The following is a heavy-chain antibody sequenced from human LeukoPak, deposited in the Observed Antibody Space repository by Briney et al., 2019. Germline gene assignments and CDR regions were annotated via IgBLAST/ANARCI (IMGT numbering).Heavy chain of an antibody. V-gene: IGHV3-7*01. D-gene: IGHD3-9*01. CDR1: GFPFSTFW. CDR3: ARDTYYDILTGYHPYFDY. CDR2: INQDGSEK. J-gene: IGHJ4*02. Sequence: GGSLRLSCAVSGFPFSTFWMSWVRQAPGKGLERVANINQDGSEKYYVDSVRGRFAISRDNAKNSLYLQMNSLRAEDTAVYYCARDTYYDILTGYHPYFDYWGQGTLVTVSS.